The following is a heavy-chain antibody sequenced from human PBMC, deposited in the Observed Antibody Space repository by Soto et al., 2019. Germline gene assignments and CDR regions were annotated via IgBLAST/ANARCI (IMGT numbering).Heavy chain of an antibody. V-gene: IGHV3-74*01. CDR2: IGSDGRST. Sequence: GGSLRLSCAASGFTFGSYWMHWVRQSPGKGLVWVSRIGSDGRSTNYADSVKGRFTISRDNAKNTLYLQMNSLRAEDTAVYYCSVVLVADTRNCLGHWGPGTLVTVSS. CDR3: SVVLVADTRNCLGH. CDR1: GFTFGSYW. D-gene: IGHD2-15*01. J-gene: IGHJ4*02.